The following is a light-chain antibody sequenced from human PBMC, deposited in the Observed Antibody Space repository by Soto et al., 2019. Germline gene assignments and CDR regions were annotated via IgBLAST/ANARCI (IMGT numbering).Light chain of an antibody. V-gene: IGKV1-33*01. CDR1: QDIGTS. CDR3: QHYNNLPPFT. J-gene: IGKJ3*01. CDR2: GAS. Sequence: DIQMTQSPSSLSASVGARVSITCQASQDIGTSLSWFQHKPGRAPKLLIYGASYLETGVPSRFRGSGSRTDFTFTITSLQPEDIATYYCQHYNNLPPFTFGPGTIVDIK.